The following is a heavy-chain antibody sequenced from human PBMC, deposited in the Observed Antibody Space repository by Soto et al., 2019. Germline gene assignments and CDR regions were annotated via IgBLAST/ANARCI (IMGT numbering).Heavy chain of an antibody. CDR1: GGSISSSNW. CDR3: ARRYGGNFDY. Sequence: PSETLSLTCAVSGGSISSSNWWSWVRQPPGKGLEWIGEIYYSGSTTYHPSLKSRVTISVDTSKNQFSLKLSSVTAADTAVYYCARRYGGNFDYWGQGTLVTVSS. V-gene: IGHV4-4*02. J-gene: IGHJ4*02. CDR2: IYYSGST. D-gene: IGHD3-16*01.